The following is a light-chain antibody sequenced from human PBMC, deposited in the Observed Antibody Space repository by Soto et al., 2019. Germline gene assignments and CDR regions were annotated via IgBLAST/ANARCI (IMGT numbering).Light chain of an antibody. J-gene: IGKJ1*01. V-gene: IGKV3-15*01. CDR2: GAS. CDR1: QSVSSN. Sequence: EMVMTQSPATLSVSPGERATLSCRASQSVSSNLAWYQQKPGQAPRLLIYGASTRATGTPARFSGSGSGTEFTLTINSLQSEYLAVYFCQQYNYWLPWTFGQGTKVEIK. CDR3: QQYNYWLPWT.